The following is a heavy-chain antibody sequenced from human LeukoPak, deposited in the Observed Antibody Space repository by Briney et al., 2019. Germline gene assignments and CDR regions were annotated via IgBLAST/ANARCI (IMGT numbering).Heavy chain of an antibody. V-gene: IGHV4-59*01. CDR2: IYYSGST. Sequence: SETLSLTCTVPGGSISSYYWSWIRQPPGKGLEWIGYIYYSGSTNYNPSLKSRVTISVDTSKNQFSLKLSPVTAADTAVYYCARQRGSVRGVIIYYFDYWGQGTLVTVSS. J-gene: IGHJ4*02. CDR1: GGSISSYY. CDR3: ARQRGSVRGVIIYYFDY. D-gene: IGHD3-10*01.